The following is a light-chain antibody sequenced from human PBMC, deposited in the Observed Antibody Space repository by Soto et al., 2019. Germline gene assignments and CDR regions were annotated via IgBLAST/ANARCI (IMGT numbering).Light chain of an antibody. CDR3: GTWDSSLKSVV. J-gene: IGLJ2*01. V-gene: IGLV1-51*01. Sequence: QAVLTQPPSVSAAPGQKVTISCSGSNSNIGHDYVSWYQRLPGTAPKLLIYDSYKRPSGIPDRFSGSTSGTSATLGITGLQTGDEADYYCGTWDSSLKSVVFGGGTKLTVL. CDR2: DSY. CDR1: NSNIGHDY.